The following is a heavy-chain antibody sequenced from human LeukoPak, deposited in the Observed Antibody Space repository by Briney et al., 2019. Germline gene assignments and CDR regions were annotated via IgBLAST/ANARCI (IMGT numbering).Heavy chain of an antibody. CDR2: IYYSGST. Sequence: SETLSLTCTVSGGSISSYYWSWIRQPPGKGLEWIGYIYYSGSTNYNPSLKSRVTISVDTSKNQFSLKLSSVTAADTAVYYCARTLYGGNSALDYWGQGTLVTVSS. CDR3: ARTLYGGNSALDY. D-gene: IGHD4-23*01. V-gene: IGHV4-59*01. CDR1: GGSISSYY. J-gene: IGHJ4*02.